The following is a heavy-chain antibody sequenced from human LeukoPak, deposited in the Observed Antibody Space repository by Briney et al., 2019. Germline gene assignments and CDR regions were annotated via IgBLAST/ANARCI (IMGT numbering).Heavy chain of an antibody. CDR2: INQDGSGK. V-gene: IGHV3-7*01. D-gene: IGHD3-9*01. CDR1: GFTFSNYW. J-gene: IGHJ4*02. Sequence: PGGSLRLSCAASGFTFSNYWMHWVRQTPGKGLEWVANINQDGSGKNYVDSVKGRFTISRDNAENSLYLQMNSLRAEDTAVYYCARGLDWLLFYYFDYWGQGILVTVSS. CDR3: ARGLDWLLFYYFDY.